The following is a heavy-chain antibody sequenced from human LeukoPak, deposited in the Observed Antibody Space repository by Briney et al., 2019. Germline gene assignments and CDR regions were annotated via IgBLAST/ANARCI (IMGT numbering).Heavy chain of an antibody. J-gene: IGHJ5*02. CDR3: ARGIVGATYAWFDP. Sequence: SETLSLTCAVYGGSFSGYYWSWIRQPPGKGLEWIGEINHSGSTNYNPSLKSRVTISVDTPKNQFSLKLSPVTAADTAVYYCARGIVGATYAWFDPWGQGTLVTVSS. CDR2: INHSGST. V-gene: IGHV4-34*01. CDR1: GGSFSGYY. D-gene: IGHD1-26*01.